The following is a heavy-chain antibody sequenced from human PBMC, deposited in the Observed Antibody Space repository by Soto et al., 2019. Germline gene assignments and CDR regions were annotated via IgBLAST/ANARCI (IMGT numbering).Heavy chain of an antibody. CDR1: GFTFSSYS. D-gene: IGHD3-3*01. V-gene: IGHV3-48*02. CDR3: ARDTAELRFLEWLYYYGMDV. CDR2: ISSSSSTI. Sequence: GGSLRLSCAASGFTFSSYSMNWVRQAPGKGLEWVSYISSSSSTIYYADSVKGRFTISRDNAKNSLYLQMNSLRDEDTAVYYCARDTAELRFLEWLYYYGMDVWGQGTTVTVSS. J-gene: IGHJ6*02.